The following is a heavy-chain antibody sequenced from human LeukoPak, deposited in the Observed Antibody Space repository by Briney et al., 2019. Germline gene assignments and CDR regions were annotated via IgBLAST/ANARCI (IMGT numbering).Heavy chain of an antibody. J-gene: IGHJ4*02. CDR1: GYTFTSYG. CDR2: ISAHNGNT. Sequence: ASVKVSCKASGYTFTSYGISWVRQAPGQGLEWMGWISAHNGNTNYAQKLQGRVTMTTDTSTSTAYMELRSLRSDDTAVYYCARDLYYYDSSGYYVDYWGQGTLVTVSS. CDR3: ARDLYYYDSSGYYVDY. V-gene: IGHV1-18*01. D-gene: IGHD3-22*01.